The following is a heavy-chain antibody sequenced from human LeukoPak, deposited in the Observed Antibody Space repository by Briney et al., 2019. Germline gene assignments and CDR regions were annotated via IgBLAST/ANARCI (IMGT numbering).Heavy chain of an antibody. CDR2: ISAYNGNT. V-gene: IGHV1-8*02. CDR1: GYSFTSNV. CDR3: ARAIVATTENNYYYYYYYMDV. J-gene: IGHJ6*03. Sequence: ASVKVSCKASGYSFTSNVISWVRQAPGQGLEWMGWISAYNGNTGYAQKFQGRVTMTRNTSISTAYMELSSLRSEDTAVYYCARAIVATTENNYYYYYYYMDVWGKGTTVTISS. D-gene: IGHD5-12*01.